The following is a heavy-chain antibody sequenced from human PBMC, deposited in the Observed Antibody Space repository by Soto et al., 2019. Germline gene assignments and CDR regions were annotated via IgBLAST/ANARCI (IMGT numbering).Heavy chain of an antibody. J-gene: IGHJ6*03. V-gene: IGHV1-69*04. D-gene: IGHD6-19*01. CDR1: GGTFSSYA. Sequence: QVQLVQSGAEVKKPGSSVKVSCKASGGTFSSYAFNWVRQAPGQGLEWMGRIIPILGIGDYAQRFQGRVTITADISTSTVYMELSSLRSEDTAVYYCARNPRAVAAMHMDVWGKGTMVTVSS. CDR3: ARNPRAVAAMHMDV. CDR2: IIPILGIG.